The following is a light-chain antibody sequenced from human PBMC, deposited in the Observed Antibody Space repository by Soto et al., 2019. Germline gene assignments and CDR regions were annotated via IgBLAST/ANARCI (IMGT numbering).Light chain of an antibody. Sequence: SYELTQPLSVSVALGQTARITCGGNNIGRKNVHWYQQKPGQAPALVIYRDSNRPSGIPERFSGSNSGNTATLTISRAQAGDEADFYCQVWDSSTVVFGGGTKLT. V-gene: IGLV3-9*01. CDR2: RDS. CDR3: QVWDSSTVV. J-gene: IGLJ2*01. CDR1: NIGRKN.